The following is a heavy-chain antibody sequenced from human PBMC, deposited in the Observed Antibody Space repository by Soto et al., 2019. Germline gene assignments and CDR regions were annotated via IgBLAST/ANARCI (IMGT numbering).Heavy chain of an antibody. CDR1: GGTFSSYA. D-gene: IGHD1-26*01. J-gene: IGHJ4*02. CDR3: AREARHVNIVGDTRHFEY. CDR2: IIPIFGTA. Sequence: SVKVSCKASGGTFSSYAISWVRQAPGQGLEWMGGIIPIFGTANYAQKFQGRVTITADESTSTAYMELSSLRSEDTAVYYCAREARHVNIVGDTRHFEYWGQGTLVSVSS. V-gene: IGHV1-69*13.